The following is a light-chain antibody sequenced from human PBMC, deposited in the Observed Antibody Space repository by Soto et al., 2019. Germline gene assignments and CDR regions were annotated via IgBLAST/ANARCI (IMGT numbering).Light chain of an antibody. Sequence: QSALTQPRSVSGSLGHSVTISCTGTSSDVGGYNYVSWYQHHPGKAPQIVIYDVYKWPPGVSDRFSGSKSGNTASLTISGLQAEDEADYYCCSYEGTHSSVVFCGGTKLTVL. J-gene: IGLJ2*01. CDR1: SSDVGGYNY. V-gene: IGLV2-11*01. CDR3: CSYEGTHSSVV. CDR2: DVY.